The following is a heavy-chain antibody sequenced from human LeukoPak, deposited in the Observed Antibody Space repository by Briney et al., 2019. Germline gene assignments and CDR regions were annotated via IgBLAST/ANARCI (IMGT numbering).Heavy chain of an antibody. CDR3: ARSIGYYDILTGYYNPYYYYYMDV. D-gene: IGHD3-9*01. V-gene: IGHV3-64*01. CDR1: GFTFSSYA. CDR2: ISSNGGST. Sequence: GGSLRLSCAASGFTFSSYAMHWVRQAPGKGLEYVSAISSNGGSTYYANSVKGRFTISRDNSKNTLYLQMGSLRAEDMAVYYCARSIGYYDILTGYYNPYYYYYMDVWGKGATVTVSS. J-gene: IGHJ6*03.